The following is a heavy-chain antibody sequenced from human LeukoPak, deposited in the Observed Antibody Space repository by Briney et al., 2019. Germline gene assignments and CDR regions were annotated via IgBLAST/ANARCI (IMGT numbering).Heavy chain of an antibody. CDR2: ISGSGGST. J-gene: IGHJ4*02. V-gene: IGHV3-23*01. Sequence: GGSLRLSCAASGLTFSSYAMSWVRQAPGKGLEWVSAISGSGGSTYYADSVKGRFTISRDNSKNTLYLQMNSLRAEDTAVYYCAKDHGYSSSWYQDYWGQGTLVTASS. CDR3: AKDHGYSSSWYQDY. D-gene: IGHD6-13*01. CDR1: GLTFSSYA.